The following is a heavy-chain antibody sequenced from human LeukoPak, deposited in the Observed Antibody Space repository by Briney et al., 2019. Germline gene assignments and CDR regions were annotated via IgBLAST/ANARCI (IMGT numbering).Heavy chain of an antibody. D-gene: IGHD3-3*01. CDR2: ISGSGGST. Sequence: GGSLRLSCAASGFTFSSYAMSWVRQAPGKGLEWVSAISGSGGSTYYADSVKGRFTISRDNSKTTLYLQMNSLRAEDTAIYYCAKRSYDFWSGYYRRAENHFDYWGQGTLVTVSS. CDR3: AKRSYDFWSGYYRRAENHFDY. V-gene: IGHV3-23*01. CDR1: GFTFSSYA. J-gene: IGHJ4*02.